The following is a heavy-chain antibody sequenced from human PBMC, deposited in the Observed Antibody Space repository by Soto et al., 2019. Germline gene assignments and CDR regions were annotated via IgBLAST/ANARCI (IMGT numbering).Heavy chain of an antibody. CDR2: IYSGGST. Sequence: GGSLRLSCAASGFTVSSNYMSWVRQAPGKGLEWVSVIYSGGSTYYADSVKGRFTISRDNSKNTLYLQMNSLRAEDTAVYYCAREHCSGGSCYGLDYWGQGTLVTVS. J-gene: IGHJ4*02. CDR1: GFTVSSNY. V-gene: IGHV3-66*01. D-gene: IGHD2-15*01. CDR3: AREHCSGGSCYGLDY.